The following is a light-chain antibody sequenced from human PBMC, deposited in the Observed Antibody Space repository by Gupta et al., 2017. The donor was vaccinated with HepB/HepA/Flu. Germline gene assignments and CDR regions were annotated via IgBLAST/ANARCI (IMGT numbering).Light chain of an antibody. CDR2: DNN. J-gene: IGLJ3*02. Sequence: QSVLTQPPSVSAAPGQKVTISCSGSSSNIGNNDVSWYQQLPGTAPKLLIYDNNKRRSGIPDRFSGSKSGTSATLGITGLQTGDEADYYCETWDTSRSHRMFGGGTKLTVL. CDR1: SSNIGNND. CDR3: ETWDTSRSHRM. V-gene: IGLV1-51*02.